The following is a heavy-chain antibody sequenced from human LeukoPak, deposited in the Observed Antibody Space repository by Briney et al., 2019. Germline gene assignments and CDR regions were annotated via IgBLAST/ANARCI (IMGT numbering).Heavy chain of an antibody. CDR2: IYYSGST. Sequence: SETLSLTCTVSGGSISSGGYYWSWIRQHPGKGLEWIGYIYYSGSTYYNPSLKSRVTISVDTSKNQFSLKLSSVTAADTAVYYCAREGYDFWSGYGGSDAFDIWGQGTMVTVSS. CDR3: AREGYDFWSGYGGSDAFDI. D-gene: IGHD3-3*01. CDR1: GGSISSGGYY. V-gene: IGHV4-31*03. J-gene: IGHJ3*02.